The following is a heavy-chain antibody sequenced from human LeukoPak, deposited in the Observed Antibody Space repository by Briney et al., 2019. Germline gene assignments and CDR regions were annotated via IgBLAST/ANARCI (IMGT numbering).Heavy chain of an antibody. CDR1: GFTFDDYA. CDR2: ISWNSGSI. V-gene: IGHV3-9*01. D-gene: IGHD1-1*01. Sequence: GGSLRLSCAASGFTFDDYAMHWVRQAPGKGLEWVSGISWNSGSIGYADSVKGRFTISRDNAKNSLYLQMNSLRVEDTAVYYCARQVPTAEFDYWGQGTLVTVSS. J-gene: IGHJ4*02. CDR3: ARQVPTAEFDY.